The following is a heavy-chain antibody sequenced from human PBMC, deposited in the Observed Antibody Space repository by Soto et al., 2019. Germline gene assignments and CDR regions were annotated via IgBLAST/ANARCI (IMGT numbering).Heavy chain of an antibody. V-gene: IGHV1-18*01. J-gene: IGHJ4*02. Sequence: QVQLVQSGPEVKKPGASVKVSCKASGYTFTDFGLIWVRQAPGQGLEWMGWISAHYGSTNYAQKFEDRVTMTRDTSTKTVYMELRRLRSDETAMYYCAREMPGYGSNSACWTGYWGQGTQVTVSS. CDR2: ISAHYGST. CDR3: AREMPGYGSNSACWTGY. D-gene: IGHD2-2*03. CDR1: GYTFTDFG.